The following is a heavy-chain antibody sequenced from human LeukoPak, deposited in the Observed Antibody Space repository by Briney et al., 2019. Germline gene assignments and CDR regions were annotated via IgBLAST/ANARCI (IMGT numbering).Heavy chain of an antibody. CDR2: ISGSGGST. CDR1: GFTFSNYA. V-gene: IGHV3-23*01. J-gene: IGHJ4*02. CDR3: AKGHSGSYSPLFHY. Sequence: GGSLRLSCAASGFTFSNYAMGWVRQAPGKGLEWVSAISGSGGSTYYADSVKGRFTISRDNSQNTLYLQMNSLSAEDTAVYYCAKGHSGSYSPLFHYWGQGTLVTVSS. D-gene: IGHD3-10*01.